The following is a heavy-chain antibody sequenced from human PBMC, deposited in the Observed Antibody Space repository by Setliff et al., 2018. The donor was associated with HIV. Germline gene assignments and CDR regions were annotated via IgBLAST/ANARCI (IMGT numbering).Heavy chain of an antibody. CDR3: ARHASTWYYESSGPHFDY. CDR1: GYTFTRYG. D-gene: IGHD3-22*01. V-gene: IGHV1-18*01. CDR2: ISANNGNT. J-gene: IGHJ4*02. Sequence: ASVKVSCKASGYTFTRYGISWVRQAPGQGLEWMGWISANNGNTNYAQKLQGRVTMTTDTSTSTAYMELRGLRSDDTAVYYCARHASTWYYESSGPHFDYLGQGTLVTVSS.